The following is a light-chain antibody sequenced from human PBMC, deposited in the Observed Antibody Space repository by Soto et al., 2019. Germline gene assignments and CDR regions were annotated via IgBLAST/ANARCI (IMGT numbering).Light chain of an antibody. CDR2: DAS. J-gene: IGKJ5*01. CDR1: QGVSSSY. CDR3: QQYGSTPQIT. Sequence: EIVLTQSPANLSLSPGEIATLSCGASQGVSSSYLACYQQKPGLAPRLYTYDASSSATGIPDRFSGSGSGADFTLTISRLEPEEFAVYYCQQYGSTPQITFGQGPRLEIK. V-gene: IGKV3D-20*01.